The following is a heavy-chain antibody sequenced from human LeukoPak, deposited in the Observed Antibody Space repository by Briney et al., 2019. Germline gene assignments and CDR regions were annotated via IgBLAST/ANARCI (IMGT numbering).Heavy chain of an antibody. Sequence: SETLSLTCAVYGGSFSGYYWSWIRQPPGKGLEWIGEINHSGSTNYNPSLKSRVTISVDTSKNQFSLKLSSVTAADTAVYNCARGLLIAARFFDYWGQGTLVTVSS. CDR1: GGSFSGYY. CDR2: INHSGST. V-gene: IGHV4-34*01. D-gene: IGHD6-6*01. J-gene: IGHJ4*02. CDR3: ARGLLIAARFFDY.